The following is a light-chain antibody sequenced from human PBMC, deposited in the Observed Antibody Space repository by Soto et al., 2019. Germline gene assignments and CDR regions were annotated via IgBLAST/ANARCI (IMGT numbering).Light chain of an antibody. J-gene: IGKJ1*01. CDR3: QQYSHWPT. CDR2: GAS. Sequence: EIVMTQSPATLSVSPWERATLSCRASQSVSTNLAWYQQKPGQAPRLLIYGASTTATGFPARFSGSGSGTEFILTISSLQSEDFAVYYCQQYSHWPTFGQGTKVEIK. CDR1: QSVSTN. V-gene: IGKV3-15*01.